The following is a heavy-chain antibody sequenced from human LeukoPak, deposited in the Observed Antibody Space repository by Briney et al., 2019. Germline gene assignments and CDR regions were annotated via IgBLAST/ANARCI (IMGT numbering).Heavy chain of an antibody. V-gene: IGHV4-59*12. CDR1: GGSISSYY. CDR3: ARWPTTQGTFDI. J-gene: IGHJ3*02. CDR2: IYYSGST. D-gene: IGHD1-1*01. Sequence: ASETLSLTCTVSGGSISSYYWSWIRQPPGKGLEWIGYIYYSGSTNYNPSLKSRVTISVDTSKNQFSLKLTSVTAADTAVYYCARWPTTQGTFDIWGQGTMVTVSS.